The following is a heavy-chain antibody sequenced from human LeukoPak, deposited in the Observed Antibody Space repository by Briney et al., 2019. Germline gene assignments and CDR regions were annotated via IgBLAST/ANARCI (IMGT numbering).Heavy chain of an antibody. D-gene: IGHD2-8*01. CDR3: ARDGDDTTNW. J-gene: IGHJ4*02. CDR2: IYSGGKT. CDR1: DFTVGSNY. V-gene: IGHV3-53*01. Sequence: GGSLRLSCAASDFTVGSNYMTWVRQVPGKGLEWVSVIYSGGKTFYADSVKGRFTISRDDSKNTLYLQMNSLRAEDTAIYYCARDGDDTTNWWGQGTLVTVSS.